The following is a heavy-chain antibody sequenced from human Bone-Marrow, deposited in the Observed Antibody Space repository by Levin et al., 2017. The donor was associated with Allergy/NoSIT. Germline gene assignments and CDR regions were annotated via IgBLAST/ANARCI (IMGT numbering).Heavy chain of an antibody. CDR1: GFTFKNYA. CDR2: ISGSGGNT. J-gene: IGHJ4*02. V-gene: IGHV3-23*01. Sequence: GGSLRLSCAASGFTFKNYAMTWVRQAPGKGLEWLSLISGSGGNTYYAHSVKGRFTISRDNSKNTLYLRLTSLRLEDTAIYYCAKGHDYGDPSTYFESWGQGTLVTVSS. D-gene: IGHD4-17*01. CDR3: AKGHDYGDPSTYFES.